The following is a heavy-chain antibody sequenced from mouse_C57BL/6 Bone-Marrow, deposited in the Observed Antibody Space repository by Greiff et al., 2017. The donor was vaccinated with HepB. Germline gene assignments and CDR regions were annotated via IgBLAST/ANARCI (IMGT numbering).Heavy chain of an antibody. CDR3: ARHYYCSSYYWYFDV. D-gene: IGHD1-1*01. J-gene: IGHJ1*03. Sequence: EVKLQESGGGLVQPGESLKLSCESNEYEFPSHDMSWVRKTPEKRLELVAAINSDGGSTYYPDTMERRFIISRDNTKKTLYLQMSSLRSADTALYYCARHYYCSSYYWYFDVWGTGTTVTVSS. V-gene: IGHV5-2*01. CDR1: EYEFPSHD. CDR2: INSDGGST.